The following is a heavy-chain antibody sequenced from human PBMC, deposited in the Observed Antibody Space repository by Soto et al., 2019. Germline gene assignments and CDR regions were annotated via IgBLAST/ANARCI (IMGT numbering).Heavy chain of an antibody. CDR3: ARVGYYDSSGYSPDPRFDP. CDR1: GGSISSYC. D-gene: IGHD3-22*01. V-gene: IGHV4-59*01. Sequence: SETLSLTCTVSGGSISSYCWSWIRQPPGKGLEWIGYIYYSGSTNYNPSLKSRVTISVDTSKNQFSLKLSSVTAADTAVYYCARVGYYDSSGYSPDPRFDPWGQGTLVTVS. J-gene: IGHJ5*02. CDR2: IYYSGST.